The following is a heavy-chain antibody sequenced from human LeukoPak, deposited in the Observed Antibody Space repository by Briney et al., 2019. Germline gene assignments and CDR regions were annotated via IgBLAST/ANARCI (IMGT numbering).Heavy chain of an antibody. J-gene: IGHJ4*02. V-gene: IGHV3-48*01. D-gene: IGHD1-26*01. CDR1: GFTFSSYS. CDR2: ISSSSSTI. CDR3: ARDGPVVGILDY. Sequence: GGSQRLSCAASGFTFSSYSMNWVRQAPGKGLEWVSYISSSSSTIYYADSVKGRFTISRDNTKNSLYLQMNSLRAEDTAVYYCARDGPVVGILDYWGQGTLSPSPQ.